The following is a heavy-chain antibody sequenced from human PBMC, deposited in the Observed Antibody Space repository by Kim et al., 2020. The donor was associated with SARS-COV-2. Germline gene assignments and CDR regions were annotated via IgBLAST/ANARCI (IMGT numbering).Heavy chain of an antibody. CDR2: ISAYNGNT. Sequence: ASVKVSCKASGYTFTSYGISWVRQAPGQGLEWMGWISAYNGNTNYAQKLQGRVTITTDTSTSTAYMELRSLRSYDTAVYYCARDGVPIVGAHYYYGMDVWGEGTTVTVSS. CDR1: GYTFTSYG. J-gene: IGHJ6*04. V-gene: IGHV1-18*01. D-gene: IGHD1-26*01. CDR3: ARDGVPIVGAHYYYGMDV.